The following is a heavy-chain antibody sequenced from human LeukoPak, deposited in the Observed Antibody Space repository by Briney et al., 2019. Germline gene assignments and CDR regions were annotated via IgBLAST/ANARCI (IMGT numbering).Heavy chain of an antibody. D-gene: IGHD2-15*01. CDR2: IGGSGVRT. Sequence: GGSLRLSCAASGFTFSSYSMNWVRQAPGKGLEWVSGIGGSGVRTYYADSVKGRFTISRDNSRNTVYLQMKSLRDEDTAVYYCAKSGLNRFDYWGQGTLVTVSS. CDR1: GFTFSSYS. J-gene: IGHJ4*02. V-gene: IGHV3-23*01. CDR3: AKSGLNRFDY.